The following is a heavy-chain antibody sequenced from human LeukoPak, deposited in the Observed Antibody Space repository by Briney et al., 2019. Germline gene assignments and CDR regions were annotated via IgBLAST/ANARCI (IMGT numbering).Heavy chain of an antibody. Sequence: GGSLRLSCAASGFAFTDYAISWVRQAPGKWLEWVSAITDSGGATYYADSVKGRFTISRDNSKNTLYLQMNSLRGDDTAIYYCAKAYTRSWYAAFDIWGQGTMVTISS. CDR2: ITDSGGAT. D-gene: IGHD6-13*01. V-gene: IGHV3-23*01. CDR1: GFAFTDYA. J-gene: IGHJ3*02. CDR3: AKAYTRSWYAAFDI.